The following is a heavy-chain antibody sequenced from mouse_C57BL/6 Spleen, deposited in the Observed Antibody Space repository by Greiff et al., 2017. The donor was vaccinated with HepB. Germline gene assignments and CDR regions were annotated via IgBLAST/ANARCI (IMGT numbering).Heavy chain of an antibody. D-gene: IGHD1-1*01. CDR2: IDPETGGT. J-gene: IGHJ4*01. Sequence: QVQLKESGAELVRPGASVTLSCKASGYTFTDYEMHWVKQTPVHGLEWIGAIDPETGGTAYNQKFKGKAILTADKSSSTAYMELRSLTSEDSAVYYCTSSYYGSYYAMDYWGQGTSVTVSS. CDR3: TSSYYGSYYAMDY. V-gene: IGHV1-15*01. CDR1: GYTFTDYE.